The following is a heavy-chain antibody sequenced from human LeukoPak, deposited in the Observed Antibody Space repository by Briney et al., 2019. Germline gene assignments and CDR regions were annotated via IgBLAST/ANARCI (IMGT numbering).Heavy chain of an antibody. D-gene: IGHD2-2*01. Sequence: SETLSLTCTVSGGSISSGYYWGWIRQPPGKGLEWIGSIYHSGSTYYNPSLKSRVTISVDTSKNQFSLKLSSVTAADTAVYYCARYCSSTSCYEGVDYWGQGTLVTVSS. J-gene: IGHJ4*02. CDR3: ARYCSSTSCYEGVDY. CDR2: IYHSGST. CDR1: GGSISSGYY. V-gene: IGHV4-38-2*02.